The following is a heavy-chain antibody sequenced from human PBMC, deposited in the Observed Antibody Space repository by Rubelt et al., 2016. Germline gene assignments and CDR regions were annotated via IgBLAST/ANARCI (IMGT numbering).Heavy chain of an antibody. Sequence: QVQLVQSGAEVKKPGASVKVSCKASGYTFTGYYMHWVRQAPGQGLEWMGWINPNSGGTNYAQKLQGIVTRTTDTSTSTADMELRSLRSDDTAVYYCARDPLPVRGVIMTPTHWGQGTLVTVSS. CDR1: GYTFTGYY. CDR2: INPNSGGT. V-gene: IGHV1-2*02. CDR3: ARDPLPVRGVIMTPTH. J-gene: IGHJ4*02. D-gene: IGHD3-10*01.